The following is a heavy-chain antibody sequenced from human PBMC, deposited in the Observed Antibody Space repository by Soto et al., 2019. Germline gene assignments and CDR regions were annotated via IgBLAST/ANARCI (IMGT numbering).Heavy chain of an antibody. CDR3: AXRYGSCFDY. V-gene: IGHV4-59*08. J-gene: IGHJ4*02. D-gene: IGHD5-18*01. CDR1: GGSISSYY. Sequence: SETLSLTCTVSGGSISSYYWSWIRQPPGKGLEWIGYISYSGSTNYNPSLKSRVTISVDTSKNQFSLKLSSVTAADTAVYYCAXRYGSCFDYWGQGTLVTVSS. CDR2: ISYSGST.